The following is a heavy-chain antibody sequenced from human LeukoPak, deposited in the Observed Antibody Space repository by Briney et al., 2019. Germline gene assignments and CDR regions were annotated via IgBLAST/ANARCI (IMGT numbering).Heavy chain of an antibody. V-gene: IGHV3-23*01. CDR1: GFTFSSYA. Sequence: PGGSLRLSCAASGFTFSSYAMSWVRQTPEKGLEWVSGISGSGGSTYNADSVKGRFTISRDNSKNRLYLQMNGLRADDTAVYYCARYDGGSGPFDYWGQGTLVTVSS. J-gene: IGHJ4*02. D-gene: IGHD3-10*01. CDR3: ARYDGGSGPFDY. CDR2: ISGSGGST.